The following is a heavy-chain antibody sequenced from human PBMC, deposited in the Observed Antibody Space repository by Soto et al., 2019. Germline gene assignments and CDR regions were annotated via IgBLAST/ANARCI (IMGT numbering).Heavy chain of an antibody. J-gene: IGHJ4*02. CDR2: IIPIFGTA. Sequence: ASVKVACKASGGTFSSYVISWVRQAPGQGLEWMGKIIPIFGTADYTQKFQGRVTITADESTSTAYMELSSLRSEDTALYYCATAPTYYYDSSGYYYFDYWGQGTLVTVSS. D-gene: IGHD3-22*01. CDR1: GGTFSSYV. V-gene: IGHV1-69*13. CDR3: ATAPTYYYDSSGYYYFDY.